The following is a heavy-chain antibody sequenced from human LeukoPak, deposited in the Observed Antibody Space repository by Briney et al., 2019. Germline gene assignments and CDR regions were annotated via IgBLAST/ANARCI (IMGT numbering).Heavy chain of an antibody. D-gene: IGHD2-8*01. CDR1: GFTFRSHD. CDR3: AKSLYPDAFDI. J-gene: IGHJ3*02. V-gene: IGHV3-30*02. Sequence: GGSLRLSCAASGFTFRSHDMHWVRQAPGKGLEWVTSVRFDGSDKKYADSVKGRFTISRDNSKNTLSLQMISLITEDTAMYYCAKSLYPDAFDIWGPGTMVTVS. CDR2: VRFDGSDK.